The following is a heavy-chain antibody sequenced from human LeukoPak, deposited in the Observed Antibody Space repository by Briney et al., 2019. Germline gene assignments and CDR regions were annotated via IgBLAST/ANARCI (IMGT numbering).Heavy chain of an antibody. CDR2: IYPGDSDT. V-gene: IGHV5-51*01. J-gene: IGHJ5*02. Sequence: GESLKISCQGSGYSFSNYWIGWVRQMPGKGLEWMGIIYPGDSDTRYSPSFQGQVTISADKSISTAYPQWSSLKASDTATYYCAGGGSSSWYFWFDPWGQGTLVTVSS. CDR3: AGGGSSSWYFWFDP. CDR1: GYSFSNYW. D-gene: IGHD6-13*01.